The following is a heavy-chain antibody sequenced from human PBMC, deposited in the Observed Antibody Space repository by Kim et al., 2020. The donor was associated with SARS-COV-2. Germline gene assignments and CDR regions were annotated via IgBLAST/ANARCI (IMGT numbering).Heavy chain of an antibody. J-gene: IGHJ5*02. Sequence: GGSLRLSCAASGFTFDDYAMHWVRQAPGKGLEWVSGISWNSGSIGYADSVKGRFTISRDNAKNSLYLQMNSLRAEDTALYYCAKGPSWLERGQWFDPWG. V-gene: IGHV3-9*01. CDR1: GFTFDDYA. CDR2: ISWNSGSI. D-gene: IGHD1-1*01. CDR3: AKGPSWLERGQWFDP.